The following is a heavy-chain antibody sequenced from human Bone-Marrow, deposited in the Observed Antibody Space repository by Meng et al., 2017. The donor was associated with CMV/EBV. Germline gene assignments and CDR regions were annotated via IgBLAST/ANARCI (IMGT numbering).Heavy chain of an antibody. D-gene: IGHD6-6*01. CDR3: ARGTYSSSSFGFYYYYYGMDV. CDR1: GYTFTSYD. CDR2: MNPNSGNT. Sequence: ASVKVSCKASGYTFTSYDINWVRQATGQGLEWMGWMNPNSGNTGYAQKFQGRVTMNRNTSISTAYMEMSSLRSEDTAVDYCARGTYSSSSFGFYYYYYGMDVWGQGTTVTVSS. V-gene: IGHV1-8*01. J-gene: IGHJ6*02.